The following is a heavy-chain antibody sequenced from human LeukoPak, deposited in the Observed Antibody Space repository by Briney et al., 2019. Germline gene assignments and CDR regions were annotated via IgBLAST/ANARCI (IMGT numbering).Heavy chain of an antibody. Sequence: PGGALRLSCAASGFTVSTNYMSCVRQAPGKGLECLSIICSGGSTYYADSVKGRFTISRDNYKNTLYLQMNSLRAEDAAVYYCASYRYGSSFAFDIWGQGTMVTVSS. V-gene: IGHV3-66*01. CDR1: GFTVSTNY. J-gene: IGHJ3*02. D-gene: IGHD6-6*01. CDR3: ASYRYGSSFAFDI. CDR2: ICSGGST.